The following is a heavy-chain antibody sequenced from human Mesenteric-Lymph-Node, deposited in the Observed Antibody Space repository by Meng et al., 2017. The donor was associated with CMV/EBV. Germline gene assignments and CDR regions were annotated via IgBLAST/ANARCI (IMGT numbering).Heavy chain of an antibody. CDR3: ARGLIVEPYYFDY. CDR2: VYIYYSGST. CDR1: GVSVSSDSYY. V-gene: IGHV4-61*01. D-gene: IGHD2-15*01. Sequence: SETLSLTCTVSGVSVSSDSYYWSWIRQTPGKGLEWIGYVYIYYSGSTNYNPSLKSRVTISVDTSKNQFSLKLSSVTAADTAVYYCARGLIVEPYYFDYWGQGTLVTVSS. J-gene: IGHJ4*02.